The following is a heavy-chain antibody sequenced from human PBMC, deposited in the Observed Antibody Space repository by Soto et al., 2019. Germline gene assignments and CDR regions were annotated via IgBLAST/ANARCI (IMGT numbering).Heavy chain of an antibody. D-gene: IGHD1-20*01. V-gene: IGHV1-69*13. Sequence: ASVKVSCKASGATFSSYAISWVRQAPGQGLEWMGGIIPIFGTANYAQKFQGRVTITADESTSTAYMELSSLRSEDTAVYYCARGGPINWNGVNYYSYSGIDFCGKGTMGTVSS. CDR1: GATFSSYA. J-gene: IGHJ6*04. CDR2: IIPIFGTA. CDR3: ARGGPINWNGVNYYSYSGIDF.